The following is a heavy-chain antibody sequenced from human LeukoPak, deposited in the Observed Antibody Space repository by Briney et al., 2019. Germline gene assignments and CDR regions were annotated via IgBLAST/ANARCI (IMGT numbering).Heavy chain of an antibody. Sequence: GGSLRLSCTASGFTIGDYAMSWFRQAPGKGLEWVGFIRSKAYGGTTEYAASVKGRFTISRDDSKSIAYLQMNSLKTEDTAVYYCTAVSRWGFFDYWGQGTLVTVSS. CDR1: GFTIGDYA. CDR3: TAVSRWGFFDY. D-gene: IGHD3-16*01. J-gene: IGHJ4*02. CDR2: IRSKAYGGTT. V-gene: IGHV3-49*03.